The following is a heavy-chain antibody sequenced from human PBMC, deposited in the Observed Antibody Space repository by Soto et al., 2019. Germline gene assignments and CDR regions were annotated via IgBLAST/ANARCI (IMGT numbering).Heavy chain of an antibody. V-gene: IGHV3-30*18. CDR3: AKTLLAVPAALHHYYYYGMDV. D-gene: IGHD2-2*01. Sequence: QVQLVESGGGVVQPGRSLRLSCAASGFTFSSYGMHWVRQAPGKGLEWVAVISYDGSNKYYADSVKGRFTISRDNSKNTMYLHMKSLRAEDTAVYYCAKTLLAVPAALHHYYYYGMDVWGQGTTVTVSS. J-gene: IGHJ6*02. CDR1: GFTFSSYG. CDR2: ISYDGSNK.